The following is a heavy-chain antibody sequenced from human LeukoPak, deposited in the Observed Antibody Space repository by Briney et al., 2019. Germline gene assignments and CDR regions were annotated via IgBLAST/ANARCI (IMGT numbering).Heavy chain of an antibody. CDR1: GGSISSSSYY. D-gene: IGHD3-10*01. J-gene: IGHJ4*02. Sequence: ETLSLTCTVSGGSISSSSYYWGWVRQAPGKGLEWVSAISGSGGSTYYADSVKGRFTISRDNSKNTLYLQMNSLRAEDTAVYYCAKDRGPVDYWGQGTLVTVSS. V-gene: IGHV3-23*01. CDR3: AKDRGPVDY. CDR2: ISGSGGST.